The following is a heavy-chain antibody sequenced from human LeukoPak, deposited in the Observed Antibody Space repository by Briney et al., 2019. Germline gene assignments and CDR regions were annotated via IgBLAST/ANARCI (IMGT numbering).Heavy chain of an antibody. CDR2: INSDGSST. J-gene: IGHJ4*02. CDR1: GFTFSSYW. CDR3: ARDRNFYYYGSGSYPGTR. V-gene: IGHV3-74*01. D-gene: IGHD3-10*01. Sequence: GGSLRLSCAASGFTFSSYWMHWVRHAPGKGLVWVSRINSDGSSTSYADSVKGRFTISRDNAKNTLYLQMNSLRAEDTAVYYCARDRNFYYYGSGSYPGTRGGQGTLVTVSS.